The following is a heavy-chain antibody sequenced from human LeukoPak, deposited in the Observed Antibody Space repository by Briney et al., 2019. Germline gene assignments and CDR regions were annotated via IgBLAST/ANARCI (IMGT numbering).Heavy chain of an antibody. CDR1: GGSFSGYY. J-gene: IGHJ4*02. D-gene: IGHD2-2*01. V-gene: IGHV4-34*01. Sequence: SETLSLTCAVYGGSFSGYYWSWIRQPPGKGLEWIGEINHSGCTNYNPSLKSRVTISVDTSKNQFSLKLSSVTAADTAVYYCARGSLGPAARGNYFDYWGQGTLVTVSS. CDR3: ARGSLGPAARGNYFDY. CDR2: INHSGCT.